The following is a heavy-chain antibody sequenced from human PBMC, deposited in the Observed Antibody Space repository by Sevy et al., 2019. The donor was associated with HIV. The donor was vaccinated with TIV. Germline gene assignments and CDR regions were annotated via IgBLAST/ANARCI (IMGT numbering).Heavy chain of an antibody. CDR2: LPYDGSKE. J-gene: IGHJ3*02. CDR3: TKDMVTFGGIIANSPGGFDI. D-gene: IGHD3-16*02. V-gene: IGHV3-30*02. CDR1: GFRFSSYG. Sequence: GGSLRLSCAASGFRFSSYGMNWVRQAPGKGLEWVAFLPYDGSKEDYAASVKGRFTISRDNSKNTLYLQMNSLRVEDTAVYYYTKDMVTFGGIIANSPGGFDIWGQGTMVTVSS.